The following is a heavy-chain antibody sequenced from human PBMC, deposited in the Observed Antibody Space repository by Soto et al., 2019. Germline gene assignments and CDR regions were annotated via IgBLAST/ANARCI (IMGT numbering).Heavy chain of an antibody. CDR2: IWYDGSNK. CDR1: GFTFSSYG. V-gene: IGHV3-33*01. J-gene: IGHJ6*02. Sequence: PGGSLRLSCAASGFTFSSYGMHWVRQAPGKGLEWVAVIWYDGSNKYYADSVKGRFTISRDNSKNTLYLQMNSLRAEDTAVYYCARGEPDTAMANYYYYGMDVWGQGTTVTVSS. D-gene: IGHD5-18*01. CDR3: ARGEPDTAMANYYYYGMDV.